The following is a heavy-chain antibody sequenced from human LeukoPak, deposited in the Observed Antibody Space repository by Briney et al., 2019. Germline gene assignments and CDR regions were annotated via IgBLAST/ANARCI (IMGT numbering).Heavy chain of an antibody. CDR3: AREGRARALYTN. CDR1: GYTFTGYY. CDR2: INPNSGGT. V-gene: IGHV1-2*04. D-gene: IGHD2-2*02. J-gene: IGHJ4*02. Sequence: GESLKISCKASGYTFTGYYMHWVRQAPGQGLEWMGWINPNSGGTNYAQKFQGWVTMTRDTSISTAYMELSRLRSDDTAVYYCAREGRARALYTNWGQGTLVTVSS.